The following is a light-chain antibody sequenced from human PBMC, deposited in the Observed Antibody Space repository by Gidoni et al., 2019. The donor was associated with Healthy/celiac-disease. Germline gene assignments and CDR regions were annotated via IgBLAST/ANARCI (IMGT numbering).Light chain of an antibody. CDR2: AAS. J-gene: IGKJ2*01. CDR3: QQSYSTPYT. CDR1: QSIISY. Sequence: IQNTQTPSSLSSSVGDRVTITSRASQSIISYLNWYQQKPGKDPNLLIYAASSLQSGVPSRFSGSGSGTDFTLTISSLQPDDFATYYCQQSYSTPYTFGQGTKLEIK. V-gene: IGKV1-39*01.